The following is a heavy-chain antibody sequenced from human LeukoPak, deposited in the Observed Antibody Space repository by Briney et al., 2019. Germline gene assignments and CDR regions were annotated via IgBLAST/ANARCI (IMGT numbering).Heavy chain of an antibody. CDR3: ATPYGSGSYDY. CDR1: GFTFSSYA. V-gene: IGHV3-23*01. J-gene: IGHJ4*02. CDR2: ISGSGGSA. D-gene: IGHD3-10*01. Sequence: GGSLRLSCAASGFTFSSYAMNWVRQAPGKGLEWVSAISGSGGSAYYADSLKGRFAISRDNSKNTLYLQMTSLTVEDTAVYYCATPYGSGSYDYWGQGTLVTVSS.